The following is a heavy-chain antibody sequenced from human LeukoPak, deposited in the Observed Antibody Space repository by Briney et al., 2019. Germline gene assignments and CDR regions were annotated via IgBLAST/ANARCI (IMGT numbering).Heavy chain of an antibody. D-gene: IGHD3-22*01. Sequence: PGGSLRLSCAASGFTFSSYAMSWVRQAPGKGLEWVSAISGSGGSTYYADSVKGRFTISRDNSKNTLYLQMNSLRAEDTGVYCCARGGKSGYYYAYWGQGTLVTVSS. CDR1: GFTFSSYA. CDR3: ARGGKSGYYYAY. J-gene: IGHJ4*02. V-gene: IGHV3-23*01. CDR2: ISGSGGST.